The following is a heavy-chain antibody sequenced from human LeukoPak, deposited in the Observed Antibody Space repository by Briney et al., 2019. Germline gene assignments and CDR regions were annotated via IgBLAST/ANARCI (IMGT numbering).Heavy chain of an antibody. J-gene: IGHJ5*02. CDR3: ARGRPASGDLIVVVPTPHPFDP. CDR2: INPNSGGT. V-gene: IGHV1-2*02. D-gene: IGHD2-2*01. Sequence: GASVKVSCKASGYTFTGYYMHWVRQAPGQGLEWMGWINPNSGGTNYAQKFQGRVTMTRDTSISTAYMELSRLRSDDTAVYYCARGRPASGDLIVVVPTPHPFDPWGQGTQVTVSS. CDR1: GYTFTGYY.